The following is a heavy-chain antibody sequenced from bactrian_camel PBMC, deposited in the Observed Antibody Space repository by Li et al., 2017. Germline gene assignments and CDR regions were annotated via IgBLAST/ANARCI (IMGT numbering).Heavy chain of an antibody. D-gene: IGHD7*01. CDR1: GSIFSSCL. V-gene: IGHV3S53*01. CDR2: IRSDGLT. J-gene: IGHJ4*01. Sequence: HVQLVESGGGSVQAGGSLKLSCVASGSIFSSCLMGWYRQAPGQERELVSSIRSDGLTTYADSVKGRFTISQDDAKNTVYLQMNDLKPEDTAVYYCARDKDYVIGGRYNPDSQGTQVTVS.